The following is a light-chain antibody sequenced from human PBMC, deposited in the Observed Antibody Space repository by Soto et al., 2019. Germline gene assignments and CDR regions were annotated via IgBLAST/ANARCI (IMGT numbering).Light chain of an antibody. CDR3: QQYNNWPQAHT. Sequence: EIVMTQSPATLSVSPGERATLSCRASQSVSSNLAWYQQKPGQAPRLLIYGASTRATGIPARFSGSGSGTEFTLTISSLQSEDFAVYCCQQYNNWPQAHTFGGGNKVEIK. CDR1: QSVSSN. V-gene: IGKV3-15*01. CDR2: GAS. J-gene: IGKJ4*01.